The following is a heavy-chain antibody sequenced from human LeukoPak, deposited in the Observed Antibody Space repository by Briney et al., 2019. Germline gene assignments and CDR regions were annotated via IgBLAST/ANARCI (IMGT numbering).Heavy chain of an antibody. Sequence: GGSLRLSCEASGFTFSSYGMHWFRQAPGKGLEWVAHIPYDEINKYYGDSVKGRFTISRDNSKSTVYLQMNSLRSEDTAVYYCAKEGGVVLPDAGYYFYYYGMDVWGKGTTVTVSS. CDR1: GFTFSSYG. J-gene: IGHJ6*04. V-gene: IGHV3-30*18. CDR3: AKEGGVVLPDAGYYFYYYGMDV. CDR2: IPYDEINK. D-gene: IGHD2-2*01.